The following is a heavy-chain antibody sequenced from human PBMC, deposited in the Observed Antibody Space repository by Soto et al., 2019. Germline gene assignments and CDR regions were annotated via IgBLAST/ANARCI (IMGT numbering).Heavy chain of an antibody. J-gene: IGHJ5*02. CDR1: GFTFSTYG. D-gene: IGHD5-12*01. V-gene: IGHV3-33*01. CDR3: ARDQAGIVAAPIDGNALSNWFDP. CDR2: IFYDGSRK. Sequence: QVQLVESGGGVVQPGRSLRLSCAASGFTFSTYGIHWVRQAPGKGLEWVAAIFYDGSRKFYTDSVKGRFTISRDNSKNTVYLQMNGLRAEDTAVYYCARDQAGIVAAPIDGNALSNWFDPWGQGTLVTVSS.